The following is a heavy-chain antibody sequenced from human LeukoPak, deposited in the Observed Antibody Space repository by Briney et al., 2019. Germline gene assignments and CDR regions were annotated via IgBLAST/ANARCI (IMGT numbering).Heavy chain of an antibody. CDR3: ARGPSGDYGGYFDS. CDR1: GFTVSSNY. Sequence: GSLRLSCAASGFTVSSNYMSWVRQAPGKGLEWIGSIYYSGSTYYNPTLKSRVTISVDTSKNQFSLDLSPLTAADTAVYYCARGPSGDYGGYFDSWGQGTLVTVSS. CDR2: IYYSGST. D-gene: IGHD4-17*01. J-gene: IGHJ4*02. V-gene: IGHV4-59*02.